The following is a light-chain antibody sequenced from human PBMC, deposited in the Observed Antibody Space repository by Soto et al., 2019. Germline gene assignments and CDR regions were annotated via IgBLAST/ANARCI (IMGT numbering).Light chain of an antibody. CDR3: HCYDDGLSAGV. Sequence: QSVLTQPPSVSGAPGQRVTIFCTGSSSNIGAGYAVHWYQQFPGTAPKLLISADNNRPSGVPDRFSGSKSGSSASLAITGLQADDEAIYYCHCYDDGLSAGVFGGGTKLTVL. V-gene: IGLV1-40*01. CDR2: ADN. J-gene: IGLJ3*02. CDR1: SSNIGAGYA.